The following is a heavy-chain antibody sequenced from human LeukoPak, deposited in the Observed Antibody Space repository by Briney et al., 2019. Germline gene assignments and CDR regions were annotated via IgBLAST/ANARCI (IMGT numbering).Heavy chain of an antibody. CDR3: ALGGGATNFDY. D-gene: IGHD1-26*01. CDR2: ISSSSSTI. Sequence: GGSLRLSCAASGFTFSSYSMNWVRQAPGKGLEWVSYISSSSSTIYYADSVKGRFTISRDNAKNSLYLQMNSLRAEDTAVYYCALGGGATNFDYWGQGTLVTVSS. V-gene: IGHV3-48*04. J-gene: IGHJ4*02. CDR1: GFTFSSYS.